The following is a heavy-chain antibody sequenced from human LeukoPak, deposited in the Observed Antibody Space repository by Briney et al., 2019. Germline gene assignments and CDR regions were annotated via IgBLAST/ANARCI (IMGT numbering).Heavy chain of an antibody. CDR1: GCTFSSYY. J-gene: IGHJ6*02. V-gene: IGHV4-59*08. Sequence: SETLSLTCTVSGCTFSSYYWSWIRQPPGKGLEWIGYIYYSGSTNYNPSLKSRVTISVDTSKNQFSLKLSSVTAADTAVGYCASPTDCSGGRCYGMDVWGQGTTVTVSS. D-gene: IGHD2-15*01. CDR3: ASPTDCSGGRCYGMDV. CDR2: IYYSGST.